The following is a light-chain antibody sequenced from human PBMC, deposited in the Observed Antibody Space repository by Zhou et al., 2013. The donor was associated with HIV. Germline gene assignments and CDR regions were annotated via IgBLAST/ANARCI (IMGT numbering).Light chain of an antibody. CDR2: GAS. J-gene: IGKJ5*01. Sequence: DIQMTQSPSSLSASIGDSVTIACRASQDIDNYLNWYLQKPGEAPVLLIQGASTLHTAVPSRFSGSGSGTDFTLTIRSLQPEHFGTYFCQQSYSTPPTFGQGTRLDI. V-gene: IGKV1-39*01. CDR3: QQSYSTPPT. CDR1: QDIDNY.